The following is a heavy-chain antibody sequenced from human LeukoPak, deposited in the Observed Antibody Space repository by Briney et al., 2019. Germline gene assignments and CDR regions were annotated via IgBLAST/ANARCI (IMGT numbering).Heavy chain of an antibody. CDR1: GGTFSSYA. D-gene: IGHD3-9*01. J-gene: IGHJ6*02. V-gene: IGHV1-69*13. CDR3: ARRLRYFDSAYYYYGMDV. Sequence: ASVKVSCKASGGTFSSYAISWVRQAPGQGLEWMGGIIPIFGTANYAQKFQGRVTITADESTSTAYMELSSLRSEDTAVYYCARRLRYFDSAYYYYGMDVWAKGPRSPSP. CDR2: IIPIFGTA.